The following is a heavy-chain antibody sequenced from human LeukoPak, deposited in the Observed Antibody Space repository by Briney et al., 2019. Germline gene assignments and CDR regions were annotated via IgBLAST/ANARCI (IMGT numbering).Heavy chain of an antibody. CDR3: ARGGGLDV. CDR1: GFSFSSYA. CDR2: INGRGDST. D-gene: IGHD3-16*01. V-gene: IGHV3-23*01. Sequence: PGGSLRLSCAASGFSFSSYAMSWVRQAPGKGLEWVSGINGRGDSTVYADSVKGRFTISRDNAKNSLYLQMSNLRAEDTAVYFCARGGGLDVWGQGATVTVSS. J-gene: IGHJ6*02.